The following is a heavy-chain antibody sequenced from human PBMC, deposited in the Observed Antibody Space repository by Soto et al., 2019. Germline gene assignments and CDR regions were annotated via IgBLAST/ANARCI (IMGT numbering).Heavy chain of an antibody. Sequence: QVQLVQSGAEVKKPGASVKVSCKASGYTFTSYDINWVRQATGQGLEWMGWMNPNSGNTGYAPKCQGTVTMTRNTSISTAYMELSSLRSEDTAVYYCARGEGIAAPQGYYDFYYMDVWGKGTTVTVSS. D-gene: IGHD6-6*01. J-gene: IGHJ6*03. V-gene: IGHV1-8*01. CDR3: ARGEGIAAPQGYYDFYYMDV. CDR1: GYTFTSYD. CDR2: MNPNSGNT.